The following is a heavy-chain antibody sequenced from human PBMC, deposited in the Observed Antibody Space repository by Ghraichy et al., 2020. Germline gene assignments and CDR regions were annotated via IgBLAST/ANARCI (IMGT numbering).Heavy chain of an antibody. J-gene: IGHJ4*02. CDR1: GFTFSRYG. D-gene: IGHD1-1*01. CDR3: AKPVTTPPFRSFDY. V-gene: IGHV3-23*01. Sequence: GGSLRLSCAASGFTFSRYGMSWVRQAPGKGPEWVSVISPSGGDTFYADSVKGRFTISRDNSKNTLHLQMNSLRAEDTAVYYCAKPVTTPPFRSFDYWGQGALVTISS. CDR2: ISPSGGDT.